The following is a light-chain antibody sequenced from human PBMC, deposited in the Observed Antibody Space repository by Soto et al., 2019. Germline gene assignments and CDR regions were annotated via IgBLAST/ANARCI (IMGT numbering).Light chain of an antibody. V-gene: IGKV3-20*01. CDR2: GAS. Sequence: EIVLTQSPGTLSLSPEEGATLSSRASQSVSSSYLAWYQQKPGQAPRLLIYGASSRATGIPDRFSGSGSGTDFTLTISRLEPEDFAVDYCQQYGSSQTFGQGTEVDIK. CDR3: QQYGSSQT. J-gene: IGKJ1*01. CDR1: QSVSSSY.